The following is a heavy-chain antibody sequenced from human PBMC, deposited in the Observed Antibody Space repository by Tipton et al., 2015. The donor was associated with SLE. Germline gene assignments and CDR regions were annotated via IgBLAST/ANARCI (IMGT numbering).Heavy chain of an antibody. D-gene: IGHD2-15*01. CDR2: IYHSGST. CDR3: ARLSGAPGAFYYYVDV. CDR1: GYSISNGCY. Sequence: GLVKPSETLSPTCDVSGYSISNGCYWDWIRQSPGKGLEWIGTIYHSGSTFYNPPLKSRVTISVDTSKNHFSLDLTSVTAADTAVYYCARLSGAPGAFYYYVDVWGVGTTVTVSS. V-gene: IGHV4-38-2*01. J-gene: IGHJ6*03.